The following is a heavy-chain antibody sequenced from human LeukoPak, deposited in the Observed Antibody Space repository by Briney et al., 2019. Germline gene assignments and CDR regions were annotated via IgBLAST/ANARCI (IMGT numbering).Heavy chain of an antibody. D-gene: IGHD3-22*01. CDR2: INPNSGGT. V-gene: IGHV1-2*02. CDR1: GYTFTSYG. Sequence: ASVKVSCKASGYTFTSYGISWVRQAPGQGLEWMGWINPNSGGTNYAQKFQGRVTMTRDTSISTAYMELSRLRSDDTAVYYCARDGDPYYYGSSGYLHPLRYWGQGTLVTVSS. J-gene: IGHJ4*02. CDR3: ARDGDPYYYGSSGYLHPLRY.